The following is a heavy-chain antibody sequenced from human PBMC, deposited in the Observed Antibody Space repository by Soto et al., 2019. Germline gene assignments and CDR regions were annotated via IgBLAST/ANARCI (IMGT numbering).Heavy chain of an antibody. CDR2: IHPSTGAT. V-gene: IGHV1-2*02. D-gene: IGHD1-26*01. J-gene: IGHJ4*02. CDR1: GYSFTGFH. CDR3: ARWASVSYC. Sequence: ASVQVSCKASGYSFTGFHIHWGRQAPGQGLEWMGTIHPSTGATNYAQNFQGRVTMTTDTSISTAYMELSSLRSDDTAVYYCARWASVSYCWCPGTLVTVSA.